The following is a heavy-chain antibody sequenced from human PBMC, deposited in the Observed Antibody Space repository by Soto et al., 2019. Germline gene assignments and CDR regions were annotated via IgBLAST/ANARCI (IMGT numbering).Heavy chain of an antibody. V-gene: IGHV3-23*01. CDR1: GFTFSSYA. J-gene: IGHJ4*02. CDR3: AKRPTVLWFGEVLDS. Sequence: EVQLLESGGGLVQPGGSLRLSCAASGFTFSSYAMSWVRQAPGKGLEWVSAISGSGGSTYYADSVKGRFTISRDNSKNTLYLQMNSLRAEDTAVYYCAKRPTVLWFGEVLDSWGQGTLVTVCS. CDR2: ISGSGGST. D-gene: IGHD3-10*01.